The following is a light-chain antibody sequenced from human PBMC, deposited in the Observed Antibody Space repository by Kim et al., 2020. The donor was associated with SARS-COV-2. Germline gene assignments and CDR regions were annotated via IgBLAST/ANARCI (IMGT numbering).Light chain of an antibody. CDR3: QSFDSSNQV. CDR1: SGSIASNS. Sequence: GQKVPISCTRSSGSIASNSVQWYQQRPGSAPTTVIYEDNQRPSGVPDRFSGSIDSSSNSAPLTISGLKTEDEADYYCQSFDSSNQVFGGGTQLTVL. CDR2: EDN. J-gene: IGLJ2*01. V-gene: IGLV6-57*03.